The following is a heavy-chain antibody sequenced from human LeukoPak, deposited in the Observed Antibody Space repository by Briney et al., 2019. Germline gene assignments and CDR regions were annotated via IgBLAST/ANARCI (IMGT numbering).Heavy chain of an antibody. J-gene: IGHJ5*02. CDR2: IIPIFGTA. V-gene: IGHV1-69*05. D-gene: IGHD6-19*01. CDR1: GDTFSSYA. CDR3: ARGDVAAVSWFDP. Sequence: SVKVSCKASGDTFSSYAISWVRQAPGQGLEWMGRIIPIFGTANYAQKFQGRVTITTDESTSTAYMELSSLRSEDTAVYYCARGDVAAVSWFDPWGQGTLVTVSS.